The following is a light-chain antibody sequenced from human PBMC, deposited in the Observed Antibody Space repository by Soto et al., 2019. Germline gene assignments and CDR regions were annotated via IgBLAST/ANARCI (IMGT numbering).Light chain of an antibody. CDR3: QQYDSSPT. CDR2: GVS. CDR1: QSISSRY. Sequence: EIVLTQSSGTLSLSPGERATLSCRASQSISSRYLAWYQQKPGQAPRLLMYGVSSRATGTPDRFSGSGSGTDFTLTISRLEPEDFAVYHCQQYDSSPTFGQGTKVDIK. J-gene: IGKJ1*01. V-gene: IGKV3-20*01.